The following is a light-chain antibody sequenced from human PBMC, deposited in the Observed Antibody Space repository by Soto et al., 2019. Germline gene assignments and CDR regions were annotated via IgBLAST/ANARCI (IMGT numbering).Light chain of an antibody. V-gene: IGLV3-21*01. CDR1: DIGSKS. J-gene: IGLJ2*01. CDR2: YEI. CDR3: HVWDSDTNHVV. Sequence: SYELTQPPSVSVAPGMTARITCGGSDIGSKSVHWYQQKPGQAPVLVIYYEIDRPSGIPERFSGSNSGNTATLTITRVDAGDEADYYCHVWDSDTNHVVLGGGTKLTVL.